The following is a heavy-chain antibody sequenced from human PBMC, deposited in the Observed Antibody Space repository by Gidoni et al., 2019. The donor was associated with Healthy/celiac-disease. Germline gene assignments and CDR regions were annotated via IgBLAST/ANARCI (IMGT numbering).Heavy chain of an antibody. J-gene: IGHJ4*02. V-gene: IGHV3-11*01. Sequence: QVQLVESGGGLVKPGGSLRLSCAASGFTFSDYYMSWIRQAPGKGLEWVSYISSSGSTRYYADSVKGRFTISRDNAKNSLYLQMNSLRAEDTAVYYCARSWWSGESTSYYFDYWGQGTLVTVSS. CDR2: ISSSGSTR. CDR3: ARSWWSGESTSYYFDY. D-gene: IGHD2-8*02. CDR1: GFTFSDYY.